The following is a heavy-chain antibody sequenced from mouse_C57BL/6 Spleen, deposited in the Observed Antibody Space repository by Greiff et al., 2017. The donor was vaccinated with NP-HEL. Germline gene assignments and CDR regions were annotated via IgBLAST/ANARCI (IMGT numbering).Heavy chain of an antibody. CDR3: ARRYDYDDAMDY. J-gene: IGHJ4*01. D-gene: IGHD2-4*01. V-gene: IGHV1-42*01. CDR2: INPSTGGT. CDR1: GYSFTGYY. Sequence: VQLQQSGPELVKPGASVKISCKASGYSFTGYYMNWVKQSPEKSLEWIGEINPSTGGTTYNQKFKAKATLTVDKSSSTAYMQLKSLTSEDSAVYYCARRYDYDDAMDYWGQGTSVTVSS.